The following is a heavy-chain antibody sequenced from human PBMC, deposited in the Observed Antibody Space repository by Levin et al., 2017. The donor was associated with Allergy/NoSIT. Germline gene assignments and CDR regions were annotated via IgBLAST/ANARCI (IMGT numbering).Heavy chain of an antibody. V-gene: IGHV3-23*01. CDR2: IIGSGSAT. J-gene: IGHJ1*01. Sequence: GGSLRLSCAASGFTSGYFAMSWVRQTPGKGLEWVSSIIGSGSATYYAESVRGRFTISRDESKNTLYLQMNNLSADDTALYYCAKMEQQLVQGTFQEWGQGTLVTVSS. D-gene: IGHD1-1*01. CDR3: AKMEQQLVQGTFQE. CDR1: GFTSGYFA.